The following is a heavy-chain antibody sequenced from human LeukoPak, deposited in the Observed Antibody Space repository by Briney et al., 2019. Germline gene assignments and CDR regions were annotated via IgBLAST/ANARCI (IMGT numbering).Heavy chain of an antibody. J-gene: IGHJ3*02. CDR1: GGSINSYY. Sequence: SETLSLTCTVSGGSINSYYWSWIRQPPGKGLEWIGYIYYSGSTNYNPSLKSRVTISVDTSNNKFPLKLTSLTAADTAVYYCVRHLSAGRPAFDIWGQGTMVTVSS. D-gene: IGHD2-15*01. CDR2: IYYSGST. CDR3: VRHLSAGRPAFDI. V-gene: IGHV4-59*08.